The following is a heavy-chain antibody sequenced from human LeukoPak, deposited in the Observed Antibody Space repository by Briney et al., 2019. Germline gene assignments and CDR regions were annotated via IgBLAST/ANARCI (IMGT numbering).Heavy chain of an antibody. Sequence: SETLSLTCTVSGGSISSYYWSWIRQPAGKGLEWIGRIYTSGSPNYNPALKSRVTMSVDTSKSQFSLKLSSVTAADTAVYYCARDRRDSSSWYPSDYYGMDVWGQGTTVTVSS. J-gene: IGHJ6*02. CDR2: IYTSGSP. CDR3: ARDRRDSSSWYPSDYYGMDV. V-gene: IGHV4-4*07. D-gene: IGHD6-13*01. CDR1: GGSISSYY.